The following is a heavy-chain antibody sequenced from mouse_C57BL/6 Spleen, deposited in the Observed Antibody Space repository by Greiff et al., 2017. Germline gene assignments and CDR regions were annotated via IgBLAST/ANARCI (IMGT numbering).Heavy chain of an antibody. J-gene: IGHJ3*01. CDR3: ARFDYGSSSWFAY. CDR1: GYTFPSYW. Sequence: VQLQQPGAELVRPGSSVKLSCKASGYTFPSYWMHWVKQRPIQGLEWIGNIDPSDSETHYNQKFKDKATLTVDKSSSTAYMQLSSLTSEDSAVYYCARFDYGSSSWFAYWGQGTLVTVSA. D-gene: IGHD1-1*01. CDR2: IDPSDSET. V-gene: IGHV1-52*01.